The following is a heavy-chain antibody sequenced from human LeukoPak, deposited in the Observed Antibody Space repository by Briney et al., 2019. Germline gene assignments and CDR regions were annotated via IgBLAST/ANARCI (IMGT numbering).Heavy chain of an antibody. V-gene: IGHV5-51*01. D-gene: IGHD4-11*01. CDR3: ARTTDYLNWFDP. Sequence: RESLKISCKGSGYTFTSYWIGWVRQMPGKGLEWMGIIYPGDSDTRYSPSFQGQVTISVDKSISTAYLQWSSLKASDTAVYYCARTTDYLNWFDPWGQGTLVTVSS. J-gene: IGHJ5*02. CDR1: GYTFTSYW. CDR2: IYPGDSDT.